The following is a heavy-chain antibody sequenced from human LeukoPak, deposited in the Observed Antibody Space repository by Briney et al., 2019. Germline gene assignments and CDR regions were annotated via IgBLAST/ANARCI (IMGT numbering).Heavy chain of an antibody. J-gene: IGHJ4*02. CDR3: AKDDGRLSIAVAGGFDY. Sequence: PGGSLRLSCAASGFTFSSYGMHWVRQAPGKGLEWVAFIRYDGSNKYYADSVKGRFTISRDNSKNTLYLQMNSLRAEDTAVYYCAKDDGRLSIAVAGGFDYWGQGTLVAVSS. CDR2: IRYDGSNK. D-gene: IGHD6-19*01. V-gene: IGHV3-30*02. CDR1: GFTFSSYG.